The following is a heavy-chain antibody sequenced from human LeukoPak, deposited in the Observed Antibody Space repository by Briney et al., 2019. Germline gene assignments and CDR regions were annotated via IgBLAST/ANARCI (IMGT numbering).Heavy chain of an antibody. CDR3: TRAPKYTTMANYYFDY. D-gene: IGHD5-18*01. CDR2: IRTKGYGGTT. Sequence: GGSLRLSCTGSGFTFGDYAMSWVRQAPGKGLEWVGFIRTKGYGGTTEYAPSVNGRFTISRDDSKSIAYLQVNSLKTEDTAVYYCTRAPKYTTMANYYFDYWGQGTLVTVSS. CDR1: GFTFGDYA. V-gene: IGHV3-49*04. J-gene: IGHJ4*02.